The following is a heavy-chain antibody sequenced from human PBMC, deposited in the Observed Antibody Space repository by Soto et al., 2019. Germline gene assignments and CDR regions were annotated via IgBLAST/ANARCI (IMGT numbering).Heavy chain of an antibody. CDR1: GFTLSNYR. CDR3: AKSDSSGYPYFDN. V-gene: IGHV3-48*02. J-gene: IGHJ4*02. D-gene: IGHD3-22*01. CDR2: ISSTSRTI. Sequence: HPGGSLRLSCAASGFTLSNYRMSWVRQAPGKGLEWVSYISSTSRTIYYADSVRGRCTVSRDNAKNSLYLQMNSLKDEDTAVYYCAKSDSSGYPYFDNWGRGTLVTVSS.